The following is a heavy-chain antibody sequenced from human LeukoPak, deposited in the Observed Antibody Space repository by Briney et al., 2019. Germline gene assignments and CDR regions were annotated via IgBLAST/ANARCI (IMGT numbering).Heavy chain of an antibody. D-gene: IGHD5-24*01. CDR3: ARSWDGYNAFDY. CDR2: INPNSGGT. J-gene: IGHJ4*02. CDR1: GYTFTGYY. V-gene: IGHV1-2*02. Sequence: GASVKVSCKASGYTFTGYYMHWVRQAPGQGLEWMGWINPNSGGTNYAQKFQGRVTMTRDTSISTAYMELSSLRSEDTAVYYCARSWDGYNAFDYWGQGTLVTVSS.